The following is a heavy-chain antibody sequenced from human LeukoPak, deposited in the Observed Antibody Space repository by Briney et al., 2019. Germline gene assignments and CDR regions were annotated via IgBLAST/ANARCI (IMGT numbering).Heavy chain of an antibody. Sequence: GGSLRLSCAASGFTFTHYTMHWVRQTPGKGLEWVAVIFYDGTIQYYSDSVRGRLIVSRDNPKNTLYLQMNSLRAEDTAVYYCARDPRGPAGYDSPARDTFDYWGQGTLVTVSS. D-gene: IGHD3-22*01. CDR1: GFTFTHYT. J-gene: IGHJ4*02. CDR3: ARDPRGPAGYDSPARDTFDY. CDR2: IFYDGTIQ. V-gene: IGHV3-30*03.